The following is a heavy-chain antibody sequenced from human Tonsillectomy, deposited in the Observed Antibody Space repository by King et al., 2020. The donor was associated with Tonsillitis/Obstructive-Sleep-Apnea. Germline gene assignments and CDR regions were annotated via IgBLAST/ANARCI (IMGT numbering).Heavy chain of an antibody. CDR1: GFTFSSYS. J-gene: IGHJ5*02. Sequence: VQLVESGGGLVKPGGSLRLSCAASGFTFSSYSMNWVRQAPGKGLEWVSSISSSSSYIYYADSVKGRFTISRDNAKNSLYLQMNSLRAEDTAVYYCARSGPKAIYYAWFDPWGQGTLVTVSS. D-gene: IGHD3-10*01. V-gene: IGHV3-21*01. CDR2: ISSSSSYI. CDR3: ARSGPKAIYYAWFDP.